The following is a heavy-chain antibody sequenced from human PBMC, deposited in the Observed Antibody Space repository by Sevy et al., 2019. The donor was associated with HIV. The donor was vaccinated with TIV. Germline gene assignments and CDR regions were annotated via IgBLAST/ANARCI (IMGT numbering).Heavy chain of an antibody. J-gene: IGHJ5*02. V-gene: IGHV3-53*01. CDR3: AGGYCGGGSCSAFDP. D-gene: IGHD2-15*01. CDR1: GFIISNNY. Sequence: GGSLRLSCVASGFIISNNYTAWVRQAPGKGLEWVSVIYSGGSTYYADYVKGRFPISRDNSKNTLFLQMNSLRAEDTDVDYCAGGYCGGGSCSAFDPRGQGTLVTVSS. CDR2: IYSGGST.